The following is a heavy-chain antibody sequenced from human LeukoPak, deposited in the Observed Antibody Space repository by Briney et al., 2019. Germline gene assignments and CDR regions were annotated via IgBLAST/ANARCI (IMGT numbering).Heavy chain of an antibody. CDR1: GFSFSSYS. CDR2: ISSSGSTI. J-gene: IGHJ6*04. D-gene: IGHD3-10*02. Sequence: GGSLRLSCAGSGFSFSSYSMNWVRQAPGKGLEWVSYISSSGSTIYYADSVKGRFTISRDNAKNSLYLQMNSLRAEDTAVYYCAELGVTMIGGVWGKGTTVTISS. CDR3: AELGVTMIGGV. V-gene: IGHV3-48*04.